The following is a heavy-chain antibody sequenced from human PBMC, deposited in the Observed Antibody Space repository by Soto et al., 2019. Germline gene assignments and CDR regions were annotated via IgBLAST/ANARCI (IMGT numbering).Heavy chain of an antibody. CDR3: AREEFNWFDP. J-gene: IGHJ5*02. V-gene: IGHV4-30-2*01. CDR2: IYHSGST. CDR1: GGSISSGGYS. Sequence: SETLSXTXAVSGGSISSGGYSWSWIRQPPGKGLEWIGYIYHSGSTYYNPSLKSRVTISVDRSKNQFSLKLSSVTAADTAVYYCAREEFNWFDPWGQGTLVTVSS. D-gene: IGHD3-10*01.